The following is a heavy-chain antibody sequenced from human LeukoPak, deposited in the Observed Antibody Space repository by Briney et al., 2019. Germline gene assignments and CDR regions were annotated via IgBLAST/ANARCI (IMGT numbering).Heavy chain of an antibody. CDR1: GFILSTYA. CDR2: ISGGGGGT. J-gene: IGHJ5*02. D-gene: IGHD3-3*02. Sequence: GGSLRLSCAASGFILSTYAMSWVRQAPGKGLEWVSGISGGGGGTYFADSVKGRFTISRDNSKNTLYLQMNSLRVEDTAVYYCARRVISEFSIDKGNWLDPWGQGTLVTVSS. V-gene: IGHV3-23*01. CDR3: ARRVISEFSIDKGNWLDP.